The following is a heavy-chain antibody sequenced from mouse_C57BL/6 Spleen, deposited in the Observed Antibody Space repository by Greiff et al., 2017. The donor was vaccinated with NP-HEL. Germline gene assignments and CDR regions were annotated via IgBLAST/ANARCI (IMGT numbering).Heavy chain of an antibody. D-gene: IGHD1-1*01. CDR1: GYTFTDYY. CDR3: AREGLMTTVVAPPDY. V-gene: IGHV1-76*01. J-gene: IGHJ2*01. Sequence: QVQLKQSGAELVRPGASVKLSCKASGYTFTDYYINWVKQRPGQGLEWIARIYPGSGNTYYNEKFKGKATLTAEKSSSTAYMQLSSLTSEDSAVYFCAREGLMTTVVAPPDYWGQGTTLTVSS. CDR2: IYPGSGNT.